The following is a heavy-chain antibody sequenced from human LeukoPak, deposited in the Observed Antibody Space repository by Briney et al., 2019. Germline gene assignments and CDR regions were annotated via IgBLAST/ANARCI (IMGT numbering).Heavy chain of an antibody. J-gene: IGHJ4*02. CDR3: ARASSGYYLPHDY. Sequence: SETLSLTCTVSGGSISSYHWSWIRQPPGKGLEWIGYIYYSGSTNYNPSLKSRVTISVDTSKNQSSLKLSSVTAADTAVYYCARASSGYYLPHDYWGQGTLVTVSS. D-gene: IGHD3-22*01. CDR2: IYYSGST. CDR1: GGSISSYH. V-gene: IGHV4-59*01.